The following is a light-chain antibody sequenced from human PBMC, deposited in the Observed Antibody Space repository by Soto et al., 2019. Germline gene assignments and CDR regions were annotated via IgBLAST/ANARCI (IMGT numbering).Light chain of an antibody. CDR1: QSVSTY. CDR2: DAS. V-gene: IGKV3-11*01. Sequence: EILLTQSPATLSLSPGERVTLSCRASQSVSTYLAWYQQKPGQAPKLLIYDASNRATGIPARFSGSGSGTDFTLPISSLEPEDFAVYYCQQRSNWPPITFGQGTRLGIK. J-gene: IGKJ5*01. CDR3: QQRSNWPPIT.